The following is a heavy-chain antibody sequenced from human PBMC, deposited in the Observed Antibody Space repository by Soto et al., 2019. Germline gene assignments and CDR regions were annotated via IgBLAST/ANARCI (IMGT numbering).Heavy chain of an antibody. D-gene: IGHD5-18*01. Sequence: QVQLVQSGAEVKKPGSSVKVSCKASGGTFSSYAISWVRQAPGQGLEWMGGIIPIFGTANYEQKFQGRVTIPADKSTSRAYMELSRLRSEDTGVYDCARDLYSYGLIGSYYYGMDVWGQGTTVTVSS. CDR3: ARDLYSYGLIGSYYYGMDV. J-gene: IGHJ6*02. CDR2: IIPIFGTA. CDR1: GGTFSSYA. V-gene: IGHV1-69*06.